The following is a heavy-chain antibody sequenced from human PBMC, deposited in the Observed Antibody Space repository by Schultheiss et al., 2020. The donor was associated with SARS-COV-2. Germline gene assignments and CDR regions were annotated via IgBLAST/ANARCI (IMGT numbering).Heavy chain of an antibody. CDR2: IWYDGSNK. V-gene: IGHV3-33*01. D-gene: IGHD3-22*01. CDR3: AREGDYYYDSSGTPDY. Sequence: GGSLRLSCAASGFTFSSYGMHWVRQAPGKGLEWVAVIWYDGSNKYYADSVKGRFTISRDNSKNTLYLQMNSLRAEDTAVYYCAREGDYYYDSSGTPDYWGQGTLVTVSS. J-gene: IGHJ4*02. CDR1: GFTFSSYG.